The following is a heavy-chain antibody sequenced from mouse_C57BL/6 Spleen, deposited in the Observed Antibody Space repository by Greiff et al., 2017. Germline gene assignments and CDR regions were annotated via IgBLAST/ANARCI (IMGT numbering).Heavy chain of an antibody. J-gene: IGHJ2*01. V-gene: IGHV1-61*01. CDR2: IYPSDSET. D-gene: IGHD2-4*01. Sequence: QVQLQQPGAELVRPGSSVKLSCKASGYTFTSYWMDWVKQRPGQGLEWIGNIYPSDSETHYNQKFKDKATLSVDKSSSTAYMQLSSLTSEDSAVYYCARGRINYDYDDYFDYWGQGTTLTVSA. CDR1: GYTFTSYW. CDR3: ARGRINYDYDDYFDY.